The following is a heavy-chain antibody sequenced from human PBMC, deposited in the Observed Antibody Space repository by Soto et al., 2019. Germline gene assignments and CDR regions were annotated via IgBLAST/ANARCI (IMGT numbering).Heavy chain of an antibody. CDR2: ISYDGGNK. V-gene: IGHV3-30*18. CDR1: GFTFSSYG. Sequence: PGGSLRLSCAASGFTFSSYGMHWVRQAPGKGLEWVAVISYDGGNKYYADSVKGRFTISRDNSKNTLYLQMNSLRAEDTAVYYCAKDTSIAARNADYWGQGTLVTVSS. J-gene: IGHJ4*02. D-gene: IGHD6-6*01. CDR3: AKDTSIAARNADY.